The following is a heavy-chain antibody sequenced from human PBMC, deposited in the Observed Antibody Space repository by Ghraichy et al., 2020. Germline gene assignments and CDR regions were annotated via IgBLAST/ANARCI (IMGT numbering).Heavy chain of an antibody. J-gene: IGHJ4*02. CDR3: ADPGTGM. Sequence: GESLNISCATSGFTFSSYWMSWVRQAPGKGLECVAHMKQERGEEFYVDSVKGRFTIFRDNAKNSLYLQMNSVRVEDTAVYYCADPGTGMWGQGTLVTVSS. CDR2: MKQERGEE. V-gene: IGHV3-7*01. D-gene: IGHD1-1*01. CDR1: GFTFSSYW.